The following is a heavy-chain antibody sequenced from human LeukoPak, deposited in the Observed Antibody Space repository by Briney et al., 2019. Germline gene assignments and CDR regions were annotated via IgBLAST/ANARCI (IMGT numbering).Heavy chain of an antibody. V-gene: IGHV3-30-3*01. CDR2: MSNDGNNE. CDR3: ARDPVSTGLQINSDY. CDR1: GFTFSSYA. D-gene: IGHD3-16*01. J-gene: IGHJ4*02. Sequence: PGGSLRLSCAASGFTFSSYAMHWVRQAPGKGLEWVAVMSNDGNNEYYADSVKGRFTIFRDNSKNTLSLQMNSPRAEDTAVYYCARDPVSTGLQINSDYWGQGTLVTVSS.